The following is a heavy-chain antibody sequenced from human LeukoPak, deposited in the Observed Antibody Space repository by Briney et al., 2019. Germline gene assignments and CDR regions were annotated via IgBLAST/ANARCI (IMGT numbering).Heavy chain of an antibody. D-gene: IGHD3-22*01. V-gene: IGHV4-59*08. J-gene: IGHJ4*02. CDR2: IYYSGNT. CDR3: AGERSGYYYDRFDY. CDR1: GGSIRTFY. Sequence: SETLSLTCTVSGGSIRTFYWSWIRQPPGKGLEWIGYIYYSGNTKYNPSLKSRVSMSVDTSNNHFSLRLSFVTAADTAVYFCAGERSGYYYDRFDYWGQGNLVTVSS.